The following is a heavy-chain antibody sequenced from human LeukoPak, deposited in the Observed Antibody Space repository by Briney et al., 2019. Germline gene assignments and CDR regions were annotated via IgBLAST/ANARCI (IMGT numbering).Heavy chain of an antibody. D-gene: IGHD1-26*01. CDR1: GGSISGYY. J-gene: IGHJ4*02. CDR2: IYYSGNS. V-gene: IGHV4-59*01. Sequence: SETLSLTCTVSGGSISGYYWSWIRQPPGKGLEWIGYIYYSGNSNYNPSLKSRVTISADTSKNQFSLKLSSVTAADTAVYYCARVGGSYRNDYWGQGTLVTVSS. CDR3: ARVGGSYRNDY.